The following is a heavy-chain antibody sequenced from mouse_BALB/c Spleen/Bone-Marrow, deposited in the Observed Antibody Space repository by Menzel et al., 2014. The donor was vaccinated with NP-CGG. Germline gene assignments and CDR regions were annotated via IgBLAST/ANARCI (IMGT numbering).Heavy chain of an antibody. CDR3: ARMYFDY. Sequence: EVMLVESGGGLVQPGGSRKLSCAASGFTFSSFGVHWVRQAPEKGLEWVAYISSGSSTIYYADTVKGRFTISRDNPKNTLFLQMTSLRSEDTAMYYCARMYFDYWGQGTTLTVSS. J-gene: IGHJ2*01. CDR2: ISSGSSTI. V-gene: IGHV5-17*02. CDR1: GFTFSSFG.